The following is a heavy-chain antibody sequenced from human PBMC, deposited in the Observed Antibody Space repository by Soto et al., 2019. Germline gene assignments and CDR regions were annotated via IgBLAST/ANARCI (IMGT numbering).Heavy chain of an antibody. CDR1: GGTFSSFA. D-gene: IGHD6-13*01. V-gene: IGHV1-69*01. J-gene: IGHJ5*02. CDR3: AREAAAGTNRFDP. Sequence: QVQLVQSGAEVKKPGSSVKVSCKASGGTFSSFAIIWVRQAPGQGLEWMGGVIPIFGTTDYAQKFQGRVTSIEDESTSTAYMELSSLRSEETAVYYCAREAAAGTNRFDPWGQGTLVIVSS. CDR2: VIPIFGTT.